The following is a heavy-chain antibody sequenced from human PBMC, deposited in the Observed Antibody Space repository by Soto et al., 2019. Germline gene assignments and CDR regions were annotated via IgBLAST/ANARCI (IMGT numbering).Heavy chain of an antibody. CDR2: IYHYGST. J-gene: IGHJ4*02. V-gene: IGHV4-30-4*01. D-gene: IGHD4-17*01. Sequence: PSETLSLTSTVSFASLYSGDACCRCIRQPPGKGREWIGYIYHYGSTSYNPSLKSRLIISVDTSKNQFSLKVSSVTGADTAVYYCARGVYADYSYYFEYWGQGAMVTVCS. CDR3: ARGVYADYSYYFEY. CDR1: FASLYSGDAC.